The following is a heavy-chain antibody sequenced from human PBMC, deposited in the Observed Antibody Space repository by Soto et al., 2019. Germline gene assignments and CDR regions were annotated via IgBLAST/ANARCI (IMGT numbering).Heavy chain of an antibody. CDR3: AKDPAAIPRGAFDI. CDR1: GFTFSSYA. Sequence: EVQLLESGGGLVTPGGSLRLSCAASGFTFSSYAMSWVRQSPGKGLEWVSAISGSGGSTDYAESVKGRFTISRDNSKNTVYLQLNSLRAEDTAVYYCAKDPAAIPRGAFDIWGQGTLVTVSS. V-gene: IGHV3-23*01. J-gene: IGHJ3*02. D-gene: IGHD2-2*01. CDR2: ISGSGGST.